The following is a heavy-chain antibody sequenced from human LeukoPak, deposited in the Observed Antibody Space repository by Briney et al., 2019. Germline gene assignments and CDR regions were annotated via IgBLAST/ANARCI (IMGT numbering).Heavy chain of an antibody. J-gene: IGHJ4*02. CDR3: ARDRAYFDY. Sequence: SETLSLTCAVYGGSFSGYYWSWIRQPPGKGLEWIGEINHSGSTNYNPSLKSRVTISVDTSKNQFSLKLSSVTAADTAVYYCARDRAYFDYWGQGTLVTVSS. CDR1: GGSFSGYY. V-gene: IGHV4-34*01. D-gene: IGHD3-10*01. CDR2: INHSGST.